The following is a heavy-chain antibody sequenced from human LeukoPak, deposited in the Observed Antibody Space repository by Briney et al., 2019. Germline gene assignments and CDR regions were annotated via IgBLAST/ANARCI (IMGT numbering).Heavy chain of an antibody. CDR3: ARDYVWGSSESDY. CDR1: GFSFSSYN. J-gene: IGHJ4*02. V-gene: IGHV3-21*01. Sequence: GGSLRLSCEAFGFSFSSYNMDWVRQTPGKGLEWISSITTSSSYTFYVDSVKGRFTISRDNARNSLYLQMNSLTAEDTAVYYCARDYVWGSSESDYWGQGTLVTVSS. CDR2: ITTSSSYT. D-gene: IGHD7-27*01.